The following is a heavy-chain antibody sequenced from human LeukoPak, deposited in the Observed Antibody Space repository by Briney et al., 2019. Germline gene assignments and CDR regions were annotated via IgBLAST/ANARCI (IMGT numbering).Heavy chain of an antibody. V-gene: IGHV4-38-2*01. CDR3: ARQKWELPDY. Sequence: SETLSLXCAVSGYSISSGYYWGWIRQPPGKGLEWIGSIYHSGSTYYNPSLKSRVTISVDTSKYQFSLKLSSVTAADTAVYYCARQKWELPDYWGQGTLVTVSS. J-gene: IGHJ4*02. CDR2: IYHSGST. CDR1: GYSISSGYY. D-gene: IGHD1-26*01.